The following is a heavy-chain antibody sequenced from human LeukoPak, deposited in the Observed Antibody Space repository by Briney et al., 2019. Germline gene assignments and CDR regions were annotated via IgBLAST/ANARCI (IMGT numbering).Heavy chain of an antibody. J-gene: IGHJ4*02. V-gene: IGHV3-21*03. CDR2: ISGDSGQI. Sequence: PGGSLRLSCAASGFVFNAFSMNWVRQALGKGLEWVASISGDSGQIFNADSVRGRFTISRDNAENSVYLEMKSLTVEDTAVYYCARDTSEVFQRLVFDHWGQGALVTVSS. CDR3: ARDTSEVFQRLVFDH. CDR1: GFVFNAFS. D-gene: IGHD6-25*01.